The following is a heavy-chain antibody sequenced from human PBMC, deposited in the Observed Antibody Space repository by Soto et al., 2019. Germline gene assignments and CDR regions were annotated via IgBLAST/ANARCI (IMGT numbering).Heavy chain of an antibody. D-gene: IGHD3-10*01. Sequence: GGSLRLSCAASGFTFSSYAIIWVRQAPGKGLEWVSAISGSGATTYYADSVKGRFTISRDNSKNTLYVQMKSLRAEDTAVYYCAKGHNSFGSGTYYFDYCGQGTLVTVSS. CDR2: ISGSGATT. CDR1: GFTFSSYA. J-gene: IGHJ4*02. V-gene: IGHV3-23*01. CDR3: AKGHNSFGSGTYYFDY.